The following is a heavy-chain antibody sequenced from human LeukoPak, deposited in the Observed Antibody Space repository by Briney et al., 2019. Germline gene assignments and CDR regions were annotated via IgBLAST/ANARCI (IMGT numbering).Heavy chain of an antibody. D-gene: IGHD3-22*01. CDR1: GFTFNNYW. CDR2: IKQDGSEK. Sequence: GGSLRLSCAASGFTFNNYWMSWVRQAPGKGLEWVANIKQDGSEKYYVDSVKGRFTISRDNAGNSLYLQMNSLRAEDTAVYYCATYYHDSSASQYYFDYWGQGTLVTVSS. CDR3: ATYYHDSSASQYYFDY. V-gene: IGHV3-7*01. J-gene: IGHJ4*02.